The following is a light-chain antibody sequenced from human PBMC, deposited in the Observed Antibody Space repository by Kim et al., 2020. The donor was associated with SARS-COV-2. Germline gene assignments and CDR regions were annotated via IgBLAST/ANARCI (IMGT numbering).Light chain of an antibody. CDR3: QQYTTSPPAYT. CDR1: QSISSEF. Sequence: EIVLTQPPGTLSLSPGERATLSCRASQSISSEFLAWYQKISGQPPRLLMFGASNRAAGIPDRFSGGGSGTDFTLTITRLEPADSAVYYCQQYTTSPPAYTFGQGTKLEI. J-gene: IGKJ2*01. V-gene: IGKV3-20*01. CDR2: GAS.